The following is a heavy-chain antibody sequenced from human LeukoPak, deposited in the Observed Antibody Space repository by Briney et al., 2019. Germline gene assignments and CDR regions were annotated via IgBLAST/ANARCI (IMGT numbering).Heavy chain of an antibody. CDR3: AKDPNRMVTSHPPFDY. CDR1: GFTFSSYA. V-gene: IGHV3-23*01. Sequence: GGSLRLSCAASGFTFSSYAMSWVRQAPGKGLEWVSAISGSGGSTYYADSVKGRFTISRDNSKNTLYLQMNSLRAEDTPVYYCAKDPNRMVTSHPPFDYWGQGTLVTVS. CDR2: ISGSGGST. D-gene: IGHD1-14*01. J-gene: IGHJ4*02.